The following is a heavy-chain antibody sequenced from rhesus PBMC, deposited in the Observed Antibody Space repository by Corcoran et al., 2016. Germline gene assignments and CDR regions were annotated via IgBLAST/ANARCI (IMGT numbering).Heavy chain of an antibody. J-gene: IGHJ4*01. CDR3: ARDRSYYSGSYQGFIGYFDY. CDR1: GGSITGYY. CDR2: IDGNSAST. D-gene: IGHD3-16*01. V-gene: IGHV4-73*01. Sequence: QVKLQQWGEGLVKPSETLSLTCAVYGGSITGYYWSWIRQPRGKGLEWIGNIDGNSASTNYNPSLKNRVTISKDTSKNQFSLKLSSVTAADTAVYYCARDRSYYSGSYQGFIGYFDYWGQGVLVTVSS.